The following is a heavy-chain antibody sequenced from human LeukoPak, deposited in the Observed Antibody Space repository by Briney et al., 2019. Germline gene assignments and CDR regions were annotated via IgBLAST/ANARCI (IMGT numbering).Heavy chain of an antibody. V-gene: IGHV4-39*01. CDR2: IYYSGST. J-gene: IGHJ4*02. CDR1: GGSISSSSYY. D-gene: IGHD6-13*01. CDR3: ARLGPPRRRIAAAGVFDY. Sequence: SETLSLTCTVSGGSISSSSYYWGWIRQPPGKGLEWIGSIYYSGSTYYNPSLKSRVTISVDTSKNQFSLKLSSVTAADTAVYYCARLGPPRRRIAAAGVFDYWGQGTLVTVSS.